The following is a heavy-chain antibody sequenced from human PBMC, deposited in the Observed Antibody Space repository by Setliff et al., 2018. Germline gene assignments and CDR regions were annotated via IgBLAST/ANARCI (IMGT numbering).Heavy chain of an antibody. D-gene: IGHD1-26*01. V-gene: IGHV4-30-4*08. Sequence: SETLSLTCTVSGGSISSGDYYWSWIRQPPGKGLEWIGYIYSSGSTYYNPSLKSRATMSVDTSKNQFSLHLTSVTAADTAVYYCAREVGTSTSSDAFDVWGQGMMVTVSS. CDR3: AREVGTSTSSDAFDV. CDR2: IYSSGST. J-gene: IGHJ3*01. CDR1: GGSISSGDYY.